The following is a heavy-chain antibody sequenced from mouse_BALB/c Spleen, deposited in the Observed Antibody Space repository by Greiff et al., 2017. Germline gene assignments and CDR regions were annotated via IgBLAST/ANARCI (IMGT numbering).Heavy chain of an antibody. D-gene: IGHD1-1*01. CDR2: INPYNDGT. Sequence: EVQLVESGPELVKPGASVKMSCKASGYTFTSYVMHWVKQKPGQGLEWIGYINPYNDGTKYNEKFKGKATLTSDKSSSTAYMELSSLTSEDSAVYYCAGGGSSYLAWFAYWGQGTLVTVSA. CDR3: AGGGSSYLAWFAY. J-gene: IGHJ3*01. CDR1: GYTFTSYV. V-gene: IGHV1-14*01.